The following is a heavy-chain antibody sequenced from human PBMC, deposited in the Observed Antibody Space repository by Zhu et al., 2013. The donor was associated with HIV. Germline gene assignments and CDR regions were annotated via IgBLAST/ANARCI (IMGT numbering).Heavy chain of an antibody. D-gene: IGHD6-19*01. CDR1: GYSISSGYY. Sequence: VQLRESGPGLVKPSATLSLSCTVSGYSISSGYYWGWIRQPPGKGLEWIGITYHSGSTYYNRSLKSRVTISVDTSKNQFSLKLSSVTAADTAVYYCAMYPSQWHTPSDYWGQGTLVTVSS. V-gene: IGHV4-38-2*02. CDR3: AMYPSQWHTPSDY. CDR2: TYHSGST. J-gene: IGHJ4*02.